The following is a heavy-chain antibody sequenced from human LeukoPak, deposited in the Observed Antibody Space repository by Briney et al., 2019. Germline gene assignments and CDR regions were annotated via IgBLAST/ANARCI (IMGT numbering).Heavy chain of an antibody. J-gene: IGHJ1*01. D-gene: IGHD3-22*01. CDR2: ISGSGGST. Sequence: GGSLRLSCAASGFTFSSYAMSWVRQAPGKGLEWVSAISGSGGSTYYADSVKGRFTISRDNSKNTLYLQMNSLRAEDTAVYYCAKEGDSSGYYFLAEYFQHWGQGTLVTVSS. CDR3: AKEGDSSGYYFLAEYFQH. CDR1: GFTFSSYA. V-gene: IGHV3-23*01.